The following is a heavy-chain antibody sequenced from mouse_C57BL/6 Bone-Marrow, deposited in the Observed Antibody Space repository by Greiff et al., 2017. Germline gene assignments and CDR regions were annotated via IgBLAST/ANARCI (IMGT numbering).Heavy chain of an antibody. Sequence: DVKLVESGGGLVQPGESLKLSCESNEYEFPSHDMSWVRKTPEKRLELVAAINSDGGSTYYPDTMERRFIISRDNTKKTLYLQRSSLRSEDTAVYYCARGVWLRRAYWGQGTTLTVSS. V-gene: IGHV5-2*03. J-gene: IGHJ2*01. CDR1: EYEFPSHD. CDR3: ARGVWLRRAY. CDR2: INSDGGST. D-gene: IGHD2-2*01.